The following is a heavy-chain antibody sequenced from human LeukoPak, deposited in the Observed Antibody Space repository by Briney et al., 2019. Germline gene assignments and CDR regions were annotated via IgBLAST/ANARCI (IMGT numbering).Heavy chain of an antibody. J-gene: IGHJ5*02. CDR2: MNPNSGNT. CDR3: ARRAKRWLQGTWFDL. D-gene: IGHD5-24*01. Sequence: GASVKVSCKGSGYTFTSYYMHWVGQATGQGLEWMGWMNPNSGNTGYAQKFQGRVTITRNTSISTAYMELSSLRSEDTAVYYCARRAKRWLQGTWFDLWGQGTLVTVSS. CDR1: GYTFTSYY. V-gene: IGHV1-8*03.